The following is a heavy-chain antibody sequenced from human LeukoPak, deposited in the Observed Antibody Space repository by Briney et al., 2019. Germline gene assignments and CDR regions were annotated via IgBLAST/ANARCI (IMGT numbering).Heavy chain of an antibody. J-gene: IGHJ4*02. Sequence: SETLSLTCTVSGGSISSSSYYWGWIRQPPGKGLEWIGSIYYSGSTYYNPSLKSRVTISVDTSKNQFSLKLSSVTAADTAVYYCARDRYYYDSSGYYDYWGQGTLVTVSS. CDR2: IYYSGST. CDR3: ARDRYYYDSSGYYDY. CDR1: GGSISSSSYY. D-gene: IGHD3-22*01. V-gene: IGHV4-39*07.